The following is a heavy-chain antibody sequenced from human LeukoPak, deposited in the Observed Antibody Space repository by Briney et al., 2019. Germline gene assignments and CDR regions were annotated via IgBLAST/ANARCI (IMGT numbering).Heavy chain of an antibody. CDR3: ARTGGSSSWAYFDY. CDR1: GFTFSNYE. D-gene: IGHD6-13*01. J-gene: IGHJ4*02. V-gene: IGHV3-48*01. Sequence: GGSLRLSCAASGFTFSNYEMNWVRQAPGKGLEWVSYISGIDSTTYYADSVKGRFTISRDNSKNTLYLQMNSLRAEDTAVYYCARTGGSSSWAYFDYWGQGTLVTIST. CDR2: ISGIDSTT.